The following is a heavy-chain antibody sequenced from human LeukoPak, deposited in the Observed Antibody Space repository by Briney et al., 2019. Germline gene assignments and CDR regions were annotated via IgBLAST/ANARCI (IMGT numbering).Heavy chain of an antibody. CDR2: ISYDGSNK. J-gene: IGHJ3*02. CDR3: LTIVETPIDAFDI. CDR1: GFTFSSYG. D-gene: IGHD4-23*01. Sequence: GGSLRLSCAASGFTFSSYGMHWVRQAPGKGLEWVALISYDGSNKYYADSVKGRFTISIDDAKETLFLQMNSLTAEDTAVYYCLTIVETPIDAFDIWGQGAMVTVS. V-gene: IGHV3-30*03.